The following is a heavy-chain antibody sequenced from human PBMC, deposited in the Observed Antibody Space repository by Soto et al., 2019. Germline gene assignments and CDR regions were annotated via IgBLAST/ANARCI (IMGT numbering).Heavy chain of an antibody. J-gene: IGHJ6*03. CDR3: ARGSGGYCSSTSCYTGDYYYYYMDV. CDR2: MNPNSGNT. Sequence: ASVKGSCKASGYTFTSYAMHWVRQAPGQRLEWMGWMNPNSGNTGYAQKFQGRVTMTRNTSISTAYMELSSLRSEDTAVYYCARGSGGYCSSTSCYTGDYYYYYMDVWGKGTTVTVSS. D-gene: IGHD2-2*02. CDR1: GYTFTSYA. V-gene: IGHV1-8*02.